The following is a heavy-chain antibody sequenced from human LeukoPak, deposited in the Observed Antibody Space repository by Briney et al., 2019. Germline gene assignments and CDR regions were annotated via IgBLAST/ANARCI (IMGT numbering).Heavy chain of an antibody. CDR2: INHSGST. J-gene: IGHJ6*03. V-gene: IGHV4-34*01. CDR1: VGSFSGYY. D-gene: IGHD3-10*01. Sequence: EPSETLSLTCAVYVGSFSGYYWSWIRQPPGKGLEWIGEINHSGSTNYNSSLKSRVTISVDTSKNQFSLKLSSVTAADTAVYYCARGYYGSGSHCCHMDVWGKGTTVTVSS. CDR3: ARGYYGSGSHCCHMDV.